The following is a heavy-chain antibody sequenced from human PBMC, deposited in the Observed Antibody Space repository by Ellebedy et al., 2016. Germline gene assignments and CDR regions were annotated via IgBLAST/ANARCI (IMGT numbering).Heavy chain of an antibody. CDR1: GFTVSSNY. CDR2: IYRSGST. Sequence: GESLKISCAVSGFTVSSNYMSWVRQAPGTGLEWVAIIYRSGSTFYPDSAKGRFTISRDNSKNTLYLQMNSLRVEDTAVYYCAGDSRGITAAGTSLHYWGQGTLVTVSS. J-gene: IGHJ4*02. D-gene: IGHD6-13*01. V-gene: IGHV3-53*01. CDR3: AGDSRGITAAGTSLHY.